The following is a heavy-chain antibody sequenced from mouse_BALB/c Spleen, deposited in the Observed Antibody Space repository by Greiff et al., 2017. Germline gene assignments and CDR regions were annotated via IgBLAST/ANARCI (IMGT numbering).Heavy chain of an antibody. CDR3: ARPYGNYRVYAMDD. J-gene: IGHJ4*01. Sequence: EVKLQESGAELVKPGASVKLSCTASGFNIKDTYMHWVKQRPEQGLEWIGRIDPANGNTKYDPKFQGKATITADTSSNTAYLQLSSLTSEDTAVYYCARPYGNYRVYAMDDWGQGTSVTVSS. D-gene: IGHD2-1*01. CDR1: GFNIKDTY. V-gene: IGHV14-3*02. CDR2: IDPANGNT.